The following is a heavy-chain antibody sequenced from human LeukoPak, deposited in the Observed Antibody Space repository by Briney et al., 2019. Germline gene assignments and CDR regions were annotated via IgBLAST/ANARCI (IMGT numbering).Heavy chain of an antibody. Sequence: GGSLRLSCAASGFTFSSYAMSWVRQAPGKGLEWVSGISGSDGSTNYADSVKGRFTISRDNAKNTLHLQMNSLRAEDTAVYYCARGARGSGTASDYWGQGTLVTVSS. D-gene: IGHD3-10*01. J-gene: IGHJ4*02. CDR2: ISGSDGST. V-gene: IGHV3-23*01. CDR3: ARGARGSGTASDY. CDR1: GFTFSSYA.